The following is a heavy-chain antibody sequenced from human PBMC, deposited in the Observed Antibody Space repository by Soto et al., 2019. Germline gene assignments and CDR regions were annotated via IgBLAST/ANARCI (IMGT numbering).Heavy chain of an antibody. CDR3: ARGADSGYDDFYYYMDV. D-gene: IGHD5-12*01. J-gene: IGHJ6*03. V-gene: IGHV4-31*03. CDR2: IYYSGST. Sequence: QVQLQESGPGLVKPSQTLSLTCTVSGAPINSGGYYWSWIRQHPGKGLEWIGYIYYSGSTYYNPSLKSRVTISVDTSKSQFSLKLSSVTAADTAVYYCARGADSGYDDFYYYMDVWGKGTTVTVSS. CDR1: GAPINSGGYY.